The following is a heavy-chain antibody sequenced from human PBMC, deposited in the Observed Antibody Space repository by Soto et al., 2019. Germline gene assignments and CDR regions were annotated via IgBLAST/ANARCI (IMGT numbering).Heavy chain of an antibody. CDR3: ARDGMGFIAASGGIDY. CDR1: GFTFSSYG. V-gene: IGHV3-33*01. CDR2: IWYDGSNK. D-gene: IGHD2-15*01. J-gene: IGHJ4*02. Sequence: GGSLRLSCAASGFTFSSYGMHWVRQAPGKGLEWVAVIWYDGSNKYYADSVKGRFTISRDNSKNTLYLQMNSLRAEDTAVYYCARDGMGFIAASGGIDYWGQGTLVTVSS.